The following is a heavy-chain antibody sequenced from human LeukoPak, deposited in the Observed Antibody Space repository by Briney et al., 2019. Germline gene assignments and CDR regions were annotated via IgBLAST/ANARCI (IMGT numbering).Heavy chain of an antibody. CDR2: IYYSGST. Sequence: PSETLSLTCTVSGGSISMSSYYWGWIRQPPGKGLEWIGSIYYSGSTYYNPSLKRRVTISVDTSKNQFSLKVSSVTAADTAVYYCAREAYCGGDCYSGFDYWGQGTLVTVSS. D-gene: IGHD2-21*02. CDR3: AREAYCGGDCYSGFDY. J-gene: IGHJ4*02. V-gene: IGHV4-39*07. CDR1: GGSISMSSYY.